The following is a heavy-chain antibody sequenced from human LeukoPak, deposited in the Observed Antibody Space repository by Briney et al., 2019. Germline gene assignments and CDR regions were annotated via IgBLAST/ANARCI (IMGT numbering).Heavy chain of an antibody. CDR3: ARGGWYPDN. CDR2: IKLDGSEK. J-gene: IGHJ4*02. Sequence: GGSLRLSCAASAFTFSGFWMSWVRQAPGKGPEWVANIKLDGSEKYYVDAVKGRFTIPRDNAKNSLYLQMNSLRAEDTAVYHCARGGWYPDNWGQGTLVTVSS. V-gene: IGHV3-7*01. D-gene: IGHD6-19*01. CDR1: AFTFSGFW.